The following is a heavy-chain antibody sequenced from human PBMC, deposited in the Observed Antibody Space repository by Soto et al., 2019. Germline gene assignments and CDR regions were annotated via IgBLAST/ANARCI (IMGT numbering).Heavy chain of an antibody. CDR1: GFSFSSYN. CDR3: ARSRSGPRDY. CDR2: ISSSSRYI. J-gene: IGHJ4*02. Sequence: VGSLRLSGAASGFSFSSYNMNWVRQAPGKGLGWVSSISSSSRYIDYADSVKGRFSISRDNAKNSLSLQMNSLRAEDTAMYYCARSRSGPRDYWGQGTLVTVSS. V-gene: IGHV3-21*01. D-gene: IGHD3-10*01.